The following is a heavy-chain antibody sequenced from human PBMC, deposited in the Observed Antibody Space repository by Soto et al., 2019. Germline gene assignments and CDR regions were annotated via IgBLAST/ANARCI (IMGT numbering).Heavy chain of an antibody. J-gene: IGHJ4*02. D-gene: IGHD4-17*01. Sequence: PGGSLRLSCAASGFTFSSYGMHWVRQAPGKGLEWVANIKQDGSEKYYVDSVKGRFTISRDNAKNSLYLQMNSLRAEDTAVYYCARDFRTTTVVKYWGQGTLVTVPQ. CDR2: IKQDGSEK. CDR3: ARDFRTTTVVKY. V-gene: IGHV3-7*01. CDR1: GFTFSSYG.